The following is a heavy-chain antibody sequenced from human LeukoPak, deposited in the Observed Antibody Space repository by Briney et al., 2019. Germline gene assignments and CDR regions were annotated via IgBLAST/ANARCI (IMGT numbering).Heavy chain of an antibody. D-gene: IGHD1-7*01. J-gene: IGHJ4*02. CDR2: ILYSGTT. Sequence: PSETLSLTCTVSGGSISSYYWSWIRQPPGKGLEWIGYILYSGTTNSNPSLKSRVTISVDTSKNQFSLKLSSVTAADTAVYYCARVTGTRGVFDYWGQGTLVTVSS. V-gene: IGHV4-59*12. CDR3: ARVTGTRGVFDY. CDR1: GGSISSYY.